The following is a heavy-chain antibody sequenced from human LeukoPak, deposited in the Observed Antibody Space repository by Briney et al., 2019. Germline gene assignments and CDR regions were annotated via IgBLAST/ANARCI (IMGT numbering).Heavy chain of an antibody. V-gene: IGHV3-23*01. CDR1: GFTFSSYA. J-gene: IGHJ4*02. Sequence: GGSLRLSCAASGFTFSSYAMSWVRQAPGKGLEWVSAISGSGGSTYYADSVKGRFTISRDNSKNTLYLQMNSLRAEDTAVYYCANGERLWSTVTTDYWGQGTLVTVSS. CDR2: ISGSGGST. CDR3: ANGERLWSTVTTDY. D-gene: IGHD4-17*01.